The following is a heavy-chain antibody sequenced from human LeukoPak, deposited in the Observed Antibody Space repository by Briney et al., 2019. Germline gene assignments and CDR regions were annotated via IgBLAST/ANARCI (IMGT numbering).Heavy chain of an antibody. J-gene: IGHJ4*02. Sequence: RASVKVSCKASGYPFTDYYIHWVRQAPGQGLEWMGWINPHSGGTNYAQEFKGRITMTRDTSINTAYIDLARLRSDDAAVYFCARANVDGATQVDYWGQGTLVTVSS. V-gene: IGHV1-2*02. D-gene: IGHD1-26*01. CDR3: ARANVDGATQVDY. CDR1: GYPFTDYY. CDR2: INPHSGGT.